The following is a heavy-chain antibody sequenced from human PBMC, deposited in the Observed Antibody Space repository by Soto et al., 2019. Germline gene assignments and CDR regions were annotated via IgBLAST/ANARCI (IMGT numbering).Heavy chain of an antibody. J-gene: IGHJ6*02. Sequence: SETLSLTCTVSGGSISSYYWSWIRQPPGKGLDWIGYIYYSGSTNYNPSLKSRVTISVDTSKNQFSLKLSSVTAADTAVYYCARNPRARGYSYGYYYYGMDVWGQGTTVTVSS. CDR3: ARNPRARGYSYGYYYYGMDV. CDR2: IYYSGST. V-gene: IGHV4-59*01. CDR1: GGSISSYY. D-gene: IGHD5-18*01.